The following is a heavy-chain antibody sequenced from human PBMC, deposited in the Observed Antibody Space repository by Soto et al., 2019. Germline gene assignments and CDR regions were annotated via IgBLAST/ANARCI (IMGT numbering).Heavy chain of an antibody. CDR3: ARDLFVVENFWSSSRDY. Sequence: GASVKVSCKASGYTFTSYGISWVRQAPGQGLEWMGWISAYNGNTNYAQKLQGRVTMTTDTSTSTAYMELRSLRSDDTAVYYCARDLFVVENFWSSSRDYWGQATLGTV. V-gene: IGHV1-18*01. J-gene: IGHJ4*02. D-gene: IGHD3-3*01. CDR2: ISAYNGNT. CDR1: GYTFTSYG.